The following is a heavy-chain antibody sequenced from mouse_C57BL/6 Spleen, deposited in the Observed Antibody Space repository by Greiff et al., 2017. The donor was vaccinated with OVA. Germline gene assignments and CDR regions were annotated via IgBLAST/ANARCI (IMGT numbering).Heavy chain of an antibody. V-gene: IGHV1-52*01. CDR1: GYTFTSYW. J-gene: IGHJ2*01. D-gene: IGHD2-3*01. CDR2: IDPSDSET. CDR3: ARYDVALYFDY. Sequence: QVQLQQPGAELVRPGSSVKLSCKASGYTFTSYWMHWVKQRPIQGLEWIGNIDPSDSETHYNQKFKDKATLTVDKSYSTAYMQLSSLTSEDSAVYYCARYDVALYFDYWGQGTTLTVSS.